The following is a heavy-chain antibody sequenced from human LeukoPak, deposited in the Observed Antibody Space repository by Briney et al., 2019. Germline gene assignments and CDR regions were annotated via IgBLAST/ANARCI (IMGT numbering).Heavy chain of an antibody. Sequence: GGSLRLSCAASGFTFSSYWMSWVRQAPGKGLEWVANIKQDGSEKYYVDSVKGRFTIPRDNAKNSLYLQMNSLRAEDTAVYYCARVGGLWFGELFWDYWGQGTLVTVSS. D-gene: IGHD3-10*01. V-gene: IGHV3-7*01. CDR3: ARVGGLWFGELFWDY. J-gene: IGHJ4*02. CDR2: IKQDGSEK. CDR1: GFTFSSYW.